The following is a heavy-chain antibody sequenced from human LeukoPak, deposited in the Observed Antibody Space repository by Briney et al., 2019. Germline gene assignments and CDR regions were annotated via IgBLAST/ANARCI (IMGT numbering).Heavy chain of an antibody. J-gene: IGHJ4*02. CDR2: IKQDGSEK. CDR1: GFTFSSYW. V-gene: IGHV3-7*01. D-gene: IGHD3-10*01. CDR3: AREDYYGSGSPLDY. Sequence: SGGSLRLSCAASGFTFSSYWMSWVRQAPGKGLGWVANIKQDGSEKYYVDSVKGRFTISRDNAKNSLYLQMNSLRAEDTAVYYCAREDYYGSGSPLDYWGQGTLVTVSS.